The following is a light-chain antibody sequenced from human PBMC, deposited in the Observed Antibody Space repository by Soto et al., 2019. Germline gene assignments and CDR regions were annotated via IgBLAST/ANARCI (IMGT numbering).Light chain of an antibody. CDR1: IIDVVGYNF. J-gene: IGLJ1*01. CDR2: DVS. Sequence: QSALTNAAAVSGSPGQWISISCTGTIIDVVGYNFVSWYQQYPGKAPKLMICDVSNRPSGVSNRFSGSKSGNTASLTISGLQAEDEADYYCSSFTGSNYVFGTGTKVTVL. CDR3: SSFTGSNYV. V-gene: IGLV2-14*03.